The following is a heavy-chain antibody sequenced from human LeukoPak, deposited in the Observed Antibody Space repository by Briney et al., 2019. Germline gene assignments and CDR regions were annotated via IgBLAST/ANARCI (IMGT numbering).Heavy chain of an antibody. Sequence: GGSLRLSCAASGFTFSSYAMHWVRQAPGKGLEWVAVISYDGSNKYYADSVEGRFTISRDNSKNTLYLQMNSLRAEDTAVYYCAKDKDTAMPLSWYFDYWGQGTLVTVSS. J-gene: IGHJ4*02. CDR2: ISYDGSNK. D-gene: IGHD5-18*01. CDR3: AKDKDTAMPLSWYFDY. CDR1: GFTFSSYA. V-gene: IGHV3-30*04.